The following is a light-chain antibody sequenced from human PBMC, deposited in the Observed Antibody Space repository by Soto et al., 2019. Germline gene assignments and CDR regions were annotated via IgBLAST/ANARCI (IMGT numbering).Light chain of an antibody. CDR2: EVT. CDR1: SSDVGGYNY. Sequence: QSALTQPASVSGSPGQSITISCTGTSSDVGGYNYVSWYQQHPGKAAKLIIYEVTHRPSGVSSRFYGSRSGNTASLTISGLQAEDEADYYCKSRTTRNTLVFGGGTKVTVL. CDR3: KSRTTRNTLV. J-gene: IGLJ3*02. V-gene: IGLV2-14*01.